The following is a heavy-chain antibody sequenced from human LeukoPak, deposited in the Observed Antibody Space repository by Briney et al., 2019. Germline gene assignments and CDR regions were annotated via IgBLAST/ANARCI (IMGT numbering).Heavy chain of an antibody. J-gene: IGHJ4*02. Sequence: PSETLSLTCAVYGGSFSGYYWSWIRQPPGKGLEWIGEINHSGSTNYNPSLKSRVTISVDTSKNQFSLKLSSVTAADTAVYYCARKDGDPFDYWGQGTLVTVSS. V-gene: IGHV4-34*01. CDR3: ARKDGDPFDY. CDR2: INHSGST. D-gene: IGHD4-17*01. CDR1: GGSFSGYY.